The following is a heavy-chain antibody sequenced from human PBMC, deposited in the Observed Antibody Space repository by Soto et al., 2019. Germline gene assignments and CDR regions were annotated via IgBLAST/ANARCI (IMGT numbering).Heavy chain of an antibody. CDR1: GGSISSGGCS. D-gene: IGHD1-26*01. V-gene: IGHV4-30-2*01. CDR3: ARVISEWQPPGSSWFDP. J-gene: IGHJ5*02. Sequence: SDTLSLTCGVSGGSISSGGCSWSWIRQPPGKGLEWIRYIYHSGSTYYNPSLKCRVTISVDWSKNPFSLKLSSVTAADTAVYYCARVISEWQPPGSSWFDPWGQGTLVTVSS. CDR2: IYHSGST.